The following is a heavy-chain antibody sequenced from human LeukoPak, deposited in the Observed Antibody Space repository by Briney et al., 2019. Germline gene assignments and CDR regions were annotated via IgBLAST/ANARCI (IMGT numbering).Heavy chain of an antibody. CDR3: ARRNHPYPDGGGAFDI. CDR2: IYYSGST. D-gene: IGHD3-16*01. CDR1: GGSISSHY. V-gene: IGHV4-59*11. J-gene: IGHJ3*02. Sequence: SETLSLTCTVSGGSISSHYWSWIRQPPGKGLERIGYIYYSGSTNYNPSLKSRVTISVDTSKNQFSLKLSSVTAADTAVYYCARRNHPYPDGGGAFDIWGQGTMVTVSS.